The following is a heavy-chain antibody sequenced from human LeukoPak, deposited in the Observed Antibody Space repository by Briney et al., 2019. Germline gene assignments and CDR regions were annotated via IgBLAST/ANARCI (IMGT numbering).Heavy chain of an antibody. Sequence: SSETLSLTCSVSGGSISSSSYYWGWIRQPPGKGLEWIGSIYYSGSTYYNPSLKSRVTISVDTSKNQFSLKLSSVTAADTAVYHCARHGGTIFGEVIINWFDPWGQGTLVTVSS. CDR2: IYYSGST. CDR3: ARHGGTIFGEVIINWFDP. V-gene: IGHV4-39*01. D-gene: IGHD3-3*01. CDR1: GGSISSSSYY. J-gene: IGHJ5*02.